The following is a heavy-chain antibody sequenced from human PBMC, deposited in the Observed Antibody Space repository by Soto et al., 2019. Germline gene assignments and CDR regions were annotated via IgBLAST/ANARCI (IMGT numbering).Heavy chain of an antibody. Sequence: PSETLSLTCTVSGGSISSGGYYWSWIRQHPGKDLEWIGYIYYSGSTYYNPSLKSRVTISVDTSKNQFSLKLSSVTAADTAVYYCARASMATINFDYWGQGTLVTVSS. CDR2: IYYSGST. CDR1: GGSISSGGYY. D-gene: IGHD5-12*01. V-gene: IGHV4-31*03. CDR3: ARASMATINFDY. J-gene: IGHJ4*02.